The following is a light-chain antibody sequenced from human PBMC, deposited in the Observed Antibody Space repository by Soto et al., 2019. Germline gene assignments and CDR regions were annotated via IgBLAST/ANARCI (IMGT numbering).Light chain of an antibody. J-gene: IGLJ2*01. CDR3: AAWDYSLNGVV. CDR1: SSNIGSYT. V-gene: IGLV1-44*01. Sequence: QSVLTQPPSASGTPGQRVTISCSGSSSNIGSYTVNWDQQLPGTAPKLLIYSNNQRPSGVPDRFSGAKSGTSVSLAISGLQSEDEADYYCAAWDYSLNGVVFGGGTKLTVL. CDR2: SNN.